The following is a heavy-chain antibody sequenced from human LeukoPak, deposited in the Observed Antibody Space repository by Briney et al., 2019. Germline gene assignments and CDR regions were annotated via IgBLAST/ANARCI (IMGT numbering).Heavy chain of an antibody. CDR3: PRHRASYFDL. CDR1: GGSLSSHY. V-gene: IGHV4-59*11. CDR2: IYYTGST. J-gene: IGHJ4*02. Sequence: TSETRSLTWSVSGGSLSSHYWSWIRQPPGKGLEWIGYIYYTGSTDYNPSLRSRVTLPVDTPKNQVSLKVNSVTATHTAVYYCPRHRASYFDLCGEGTLVTVSS.